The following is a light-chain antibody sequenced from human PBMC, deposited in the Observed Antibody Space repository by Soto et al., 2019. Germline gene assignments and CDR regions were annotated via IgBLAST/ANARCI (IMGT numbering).Light chain of an antibody. J-gene: IGKJ1*01. CDR3: QQYNTYWT. CDR2: KAS. V-gene: IGKV1-5*03. Sequence: DIQMTQSPSTLSASVGDRVTITCRASQSISSWLAWYQQKPGKAPKLLIYKASILESGVPSRFSGSGSGTEFTLTISSLQPDDFATYYCQQYNTYWTFGQGTNVEIK. CDR1: QSISSW.